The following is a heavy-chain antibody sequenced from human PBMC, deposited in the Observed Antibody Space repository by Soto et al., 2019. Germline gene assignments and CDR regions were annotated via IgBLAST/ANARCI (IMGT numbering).Heavy chain of an antibody. CDR1: GFTFSNAW. D-gene: IGHD3-22*01. V-gene: IGHV3-15*01. J-gene: IGHJ4*02. CDR2: IKSKTDGGTT. CDR3: TTAGGYYDSSGPFDY. Sequence: LRLSCAASGFTFSNAWMSWVRQAPGKGLEWVGRIKSKTDGGTTDYAAPVKGRFTISRDDSKNTLYLQMNSLKTEDTAVYYCTTAGGYYDSSGPFDYWGQGTLVTVSS.